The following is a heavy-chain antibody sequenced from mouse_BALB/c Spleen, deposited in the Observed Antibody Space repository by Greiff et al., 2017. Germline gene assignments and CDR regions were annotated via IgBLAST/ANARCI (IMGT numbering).Heavy chain of an antibody. CDR1: GFTFTDYY. V-gene: IGHV7-3*02. D-gene: IGHD2-3*01. Sequence: EVPVVESGGGLVQPGGSLRLSCATSGFTFTDYYMSWVRQPPGKALEWLGFIRNKANGYTTEYSASVKGRFTISRDNSQSILYLQMNTLRAEDSATYYCAREDGYYGYVDVWGAGTTVTVSS. CDR3: AREDGYYGYVDV. CDR2: IRNKANGYTT. J-gene: IGHJ1*01.